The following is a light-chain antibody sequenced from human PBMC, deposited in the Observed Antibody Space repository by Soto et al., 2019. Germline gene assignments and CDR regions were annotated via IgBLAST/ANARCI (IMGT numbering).Light chain of an antibody. CDR2: GAS. J-gene: IGKJ4*01. V-gene: IGKV3-20*01. Sequence: EIVMTQSPATLSLSPGERATLSCRASQSVSRSYLAWYQRKRGQAPRLLIYGASSRATGTPDKFSGSGSGTDFTLTISRLGPEDFALYYCPQYVSSQLTFGGGTKVEIK. CDR3: PQYVSSQLT. CDR1: QSVSRSY.